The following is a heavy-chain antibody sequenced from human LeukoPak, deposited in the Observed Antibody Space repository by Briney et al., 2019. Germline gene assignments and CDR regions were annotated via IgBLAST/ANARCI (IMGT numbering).Heavy chain of an antibody. CDR1: GYTFTSHD. D-gene: IGHD4-17*01. CDR2: MNPNSGAT. J-gene: IGHJ6*03. Sequence: EASVKVSCTASGYTFTSHDINWVRQATGQGLEWMGWMNPNSGATGYAQKFRGRITMTRDTSLTTAYMELSSLRSEDTALYYCARGPAYSEYGVLGYSHYSMDVWGKGTTVTVS. V-gene: IGHV1-8*01. CDR3: ARGPAYSEYGVLGYSHYSMDV.